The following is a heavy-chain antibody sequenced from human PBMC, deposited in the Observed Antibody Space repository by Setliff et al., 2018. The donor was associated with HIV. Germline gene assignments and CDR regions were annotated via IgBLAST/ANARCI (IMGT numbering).Heavy chain of an antibody. CDR2: FHSSGST. Sequence: PSETLSLTCAVYGGSFSGYYWSWIRQPPGKGLEWIGSFHSSGSTSCNPSLRSRVTMSIDTSKNHFSLKLTSVTAADTAVYYCARGVLLRGEDFWGQGTLVTVSS. CDR3: ARGVLLRGEDF. CDR1: GGSFSGYY. J-gene: IGHJ4*02. D-gene: IGHD3-16*01. V-gene: IGHV4-34*01.